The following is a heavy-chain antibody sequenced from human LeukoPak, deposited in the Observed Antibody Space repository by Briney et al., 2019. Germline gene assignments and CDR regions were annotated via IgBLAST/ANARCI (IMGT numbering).Heavy chain of an antibody. CDR1: GGSISSSSYY. Sequence: SETLSLTCTVSGGSISSSSYYWGWIRQPPGKGLEWIGSIYYSGSTYYNPSLKSRVTISVDTSKNQFSLKLSSVTAADTAVYYCARVGTGTYYYCYYYMDVWGKGTTVTVSS. CDR2: IYYSGST. V-gene: IGHV4-39*07. D-gene: IGHD1-7*01. CDR3: ARVGTGTYYYCYYYMDV. J-gene: IGHJ6*03.